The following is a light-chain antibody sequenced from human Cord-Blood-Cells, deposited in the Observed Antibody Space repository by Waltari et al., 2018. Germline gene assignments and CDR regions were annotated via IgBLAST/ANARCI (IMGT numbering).Light chain of an antibody. J-gene: IGKJ4*01. CDR1: QSVLYSSNNKNY. V-gene: IGKV4-1*01. CDR3: QQYYNTPLT. CDR2: WAS. Sequence: DIVLTQSQDSLAVSLGERATINCKSSQSVLYSSNNKNYLAWYQQKPGQPPKLLIYWASTRATGIPARFSGSGSGTDFTLTISSLEAEDVAVYYCQQYYNTPLTFGGGTKVEIK.